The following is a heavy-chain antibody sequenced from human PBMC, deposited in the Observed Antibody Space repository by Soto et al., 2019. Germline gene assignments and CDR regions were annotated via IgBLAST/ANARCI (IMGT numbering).Heavy chain of an antibody. V-gene: IGHV2-5*01. CDR3: ARGIATLPVFAFDI. CDR2: IYWSGDE. Sequence: QGTLKESGPTLVKPTQTLTLTCSFSGFSLSTSGVGVGWIRQSPGKALEWLALIYWSGDEHYRPSLKSRLSITKVTSKNHVVLIMTDTDPVDTATYYCARGIATLPVFAFDIWGQGTMVTVSS. J-gene: IGHJ3*02. D-gene: IGHD6-6*01. CDR1: GFSLSTSGVG.